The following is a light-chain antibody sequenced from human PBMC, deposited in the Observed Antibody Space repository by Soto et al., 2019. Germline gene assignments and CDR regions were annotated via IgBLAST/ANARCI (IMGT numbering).Light chain of an antibody. CDR3: QQRSNWPPYT. CDR2: DAS. CDR1: QSVSSY. V-gene: IGKV3-11*01. J-gene: IGKJ2*01. Sequence: EIVLTQSPATLSLSPGERATLSCRASQSVSSYLAWYQQKPAQAPRLLIYDASNRATGIPARFSGSGSGTDFTLTISSLEPEDFAVYYCQQRSNWPPYTFGRGTKLEIK.